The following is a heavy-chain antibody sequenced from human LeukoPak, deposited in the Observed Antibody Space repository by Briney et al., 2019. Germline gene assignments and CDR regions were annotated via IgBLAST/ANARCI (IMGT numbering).Heavy chain of an antibody. J-gene: IGHJ5*02. CDR2: MSSSGSTI. CDR3: ASTSGYDPNWFDP. CDR1: GFSFSDDY. V-gene: IGHV3-11*01. Sequence: GGSLGLSCEGSGFSFSDDYMSWLRQVPGKGLEWVSYMSSSGSTIFYADSVKGRFNISRDNAKNSLYLQMNSLRAEDTAVYYCASTSGYDPNWFDPWGQGTLVTVSS. D-gene: IGHD5-12*01.